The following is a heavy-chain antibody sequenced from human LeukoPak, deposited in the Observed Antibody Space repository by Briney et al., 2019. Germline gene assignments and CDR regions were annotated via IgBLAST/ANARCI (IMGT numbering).Heavy chain of an antibody. Sequence: PGGSLRLSCAASGFAFNTFAMSWVRQAPGKGLEWVSTVYYSGGDTYSADSVKGRFTISRDNSKNTLYLQMNSLRAEDTAVYYCAKYPSSTSSSLGQGTLVTVSS. J-gene: IGHJ5*02. V-gene: IGHV3-23*01. CDR3: AKYPSSTSSS. CDR2: VYYSGGDT. CDR1: GFAFNTFA. D-gene: IGHD2-2*01.